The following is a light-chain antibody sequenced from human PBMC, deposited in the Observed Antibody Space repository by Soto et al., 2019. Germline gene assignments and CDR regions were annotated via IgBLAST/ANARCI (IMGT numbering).Light chain of an antibody. CDR3: SSYAGSNSYV. J-gene: IGLJ1*01. CDR2: EVS. CDR1: TSDVGGYNY. Sequence: SVLTQPPSASASPRQSVTISCSGTTSDVGGYNYVSWYQQHPGKAPKLMIYEVSKRPSGVPDRFSGSKSGNTASLTVSGLQAEDEADYYCSSYAGSNSYVFGTGTKVTVL. V-gene: IGLV2-8*01.